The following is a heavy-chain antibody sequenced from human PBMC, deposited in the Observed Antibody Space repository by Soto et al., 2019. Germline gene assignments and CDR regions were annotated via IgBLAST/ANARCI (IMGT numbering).Heavy chain of an antibody. CDR1: GGSISSGGYY. D-gene: IGHD3-10*01. CDR2: IYYSGST. V-gene: IGHV4-31*03. J-gene: IGHJ4*02. Sequence: SETLSLTCTVSGGSISSGGYYWSWIRQHPGKGLEWIGYIYYSGSTYYNPSLKSRVTISVDTSKNQFSLKLSSVTAADTAVYYCASAAFGELYGPRFDYWGQGTLVTVSS. CDR3: ASAAFGELYGPRFDY.